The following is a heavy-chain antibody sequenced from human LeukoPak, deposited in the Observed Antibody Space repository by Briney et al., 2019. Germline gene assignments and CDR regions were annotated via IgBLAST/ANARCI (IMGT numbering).Heavy chain of an antibody. CDR2: IGKGGDT. J-gene: IGHJ4*02. CDR1: GLTLSIYD. D-gene: IGHD6-13*01. Sequence: GGPLRLSCAASGLTLSIYDKYWVRQATGKGLEWLLGIGKGGDTYYLGSVKGRFTISRDNAENSSYLQLDSLGAGDTAVYYCARSIAAAGYRYLDSWGQGTLVTVSS. CDR3: ARSIAAAGYRYLDS. V-gene: IGHV3-13*01.